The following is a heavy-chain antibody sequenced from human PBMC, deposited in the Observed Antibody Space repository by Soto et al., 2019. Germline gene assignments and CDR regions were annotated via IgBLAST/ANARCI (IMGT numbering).Heavy chain of an antibody. V-gene: IGHV5-51*03. CDR3: ARPPRPVWFGELWHDAFDI. J-gene: IGHJ3*02. Sequence: EVQLVQSGAEVKKPGESLKISCKGSGYSFTSYWIGWVRQMPGKGLEWMGIIYPGDSDTRYSPSFQGQVTISADKSISTAYLQWSSLKASDTAMYYCARPPRPVWFGELWHDAFDIWGQGTMVTVSS. CDR1: GYSFTSYW. D-gene: IGHD3-10*01. CDR2: IYPGDSDT.